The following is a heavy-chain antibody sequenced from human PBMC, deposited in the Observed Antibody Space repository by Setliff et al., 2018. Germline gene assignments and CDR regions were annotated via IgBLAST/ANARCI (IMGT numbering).Heavy chain of an antibody. CDR3: ARGRGSGGNPLWY. D-gene: IGHD2-15*01. CDR2: IYYSGTT. V-gene: IGHV4-59*11. J-gene: IGHJ4*02. CDR1: GASIDSHY. Sequence: SETLSLTCTVSGASIDSHYWSWIRQPPGKGLEWIGYIYYSGTTNYNPSLKSRVTISVDTSKNHFSLRLSSVTAADTAVYYCARGRGSGGNPLWYWGQGTLVTVSS.